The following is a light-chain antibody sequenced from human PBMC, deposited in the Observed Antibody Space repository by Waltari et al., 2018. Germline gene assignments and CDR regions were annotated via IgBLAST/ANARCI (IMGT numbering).Light chain of an antibody. CDR3: QQSRQWPRRT. CDR1: ESVGTD. CDR2: YAN. J-gene: IGKJ2*01. Sequence: EIVMTQSPVTMSVSPGEGVTLYCTARESVGTDVAWYRHKPGQPPRLLIYYANARATGVPARISGSGSGTDFTLTISSLEPEDFAFYYCQQSRQWPRRTFGQGTKLEI. V-gene: IGKV3D-15*01.